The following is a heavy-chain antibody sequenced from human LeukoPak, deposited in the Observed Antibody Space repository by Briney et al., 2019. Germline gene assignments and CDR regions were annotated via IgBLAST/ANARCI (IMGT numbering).Heavy chain of an antibody. Sequence: GGSLRLSCAASGFTFSSYAMSWVRQAPGKGLEWVSAISGSGGSTYYADSVKGRFTLSRDNSKNTLYIQMNSLRAEDPAVYYCASSIAARPAFFDYWGQGPLVTVSS. CDR3: ASSIAARPAFFDY. CDR2: ISGSGGST. D-gene: IGHD6-6*01. V-gene: IGHV3-23*01. J-gene: IGHJ4*02. CDR1: GFTFSSYA.